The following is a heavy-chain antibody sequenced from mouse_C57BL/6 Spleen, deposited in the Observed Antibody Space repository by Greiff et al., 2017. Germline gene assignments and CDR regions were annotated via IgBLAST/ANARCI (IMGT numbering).Heavy chain of an antibody. CDR3: AGIRRGYYFDY. Sequence: EVKLMESGAELVKPGASVKLSCTASGFNFKDYYMHWVKQRPEQGLEWIGRIDPADGETKYAPKFKGKATITADTSSNTAYLQLSSLTSEDTAVYYCAGIRRGYYFDYWGQGTTLTVSS. CDR1: GFNFKDYY. V-gene: IGHV14-2*01. D-gene: IGHD3-2*02. CDR2: IDPADGET. J-gene: IGHJ2*01.